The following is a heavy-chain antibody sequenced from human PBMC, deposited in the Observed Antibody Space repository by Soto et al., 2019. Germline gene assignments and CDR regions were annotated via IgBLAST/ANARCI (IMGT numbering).Heavy chain of an antibody. CDR2: IYYAGIT. D-gene: IGHD3-16*02. J-gene: IGHJ4*02. CDR3: ARHVPLYREKPIDY. Sequence: SETLSLTCTVSGGSISSSDYYWAWIRQPPGKGLEWIGSIYYAGITYYNPSLESRVIISVDTSRKQFSLKLSSVTATDTAVYYCARHVPLYREKPIDYWGPGSLVTVSS. V-gene: IGHV4-39*01. CDR1: GGSISSSDYY.